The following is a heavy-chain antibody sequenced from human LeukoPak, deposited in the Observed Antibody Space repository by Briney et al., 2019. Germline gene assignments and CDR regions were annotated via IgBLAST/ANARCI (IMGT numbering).Heavy chain of an antibody. CDR1: GGSFSGYY. V-gene: IGHV4-34*01. J-gene: IGHJ4*02. Sequence: PSETLSLTCAVYGGSFSGYYWSWIRQPPGKGLEWIGEINHSGSTNYNPSLKSRVTISVDTSKNQFSLKLSSVTAADTAVYYCARGLRWGYYDSSGYPAYYFDYWGQGTLVTVSS. D-gene: IGHD3-22*01. CDR3: ARGLRWGYYDSSGYPAYYFDY. CDR2: INHSGST.